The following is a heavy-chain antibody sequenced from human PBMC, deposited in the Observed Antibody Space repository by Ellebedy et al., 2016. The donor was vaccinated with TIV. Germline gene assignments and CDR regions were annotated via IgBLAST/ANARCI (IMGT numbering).Heavy chain of an antibody. D-gene: IGHD6-19*01. CDR3: ARDLDKSSGWYGGAAY. J-gene: IGHJ4*02. V-gene: IGHV3-30-3*01. CDR1: GFTFDSYA. CDR2: ISHDGSSQ. Sequence: PGGSLRLSCVASGFTFDSYAMHWVRKAPGKGLEWVAVISHDGSSQYYADSVKGRFTVSRDNSMTTVYLEMNSLRAEDTALYYCARDLDKSSGWYGGAAYWGQGTQVTVSS.